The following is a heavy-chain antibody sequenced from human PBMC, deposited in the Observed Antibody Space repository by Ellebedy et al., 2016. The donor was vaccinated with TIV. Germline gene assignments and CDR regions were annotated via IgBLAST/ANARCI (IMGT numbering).Heavy chain of an antibody. J-gene: IGHJ4*02. CDR1: GGSFSAYY. D-gene: IGHD2-8*01. CDR3: ARSRSMGPFDY. V-gene: IGHV4-34*01. Sequence: SETLSLXXAVYGGSFSAYYWNWIRQPPGKGLEWIGEVNHSGSTNYNPSLKSRGTISVDTSKNQFSLKLRYVTAADTAVYYCARSRSMGPFDYWGQGNLVTVSS. CDR2: VNHSGST.